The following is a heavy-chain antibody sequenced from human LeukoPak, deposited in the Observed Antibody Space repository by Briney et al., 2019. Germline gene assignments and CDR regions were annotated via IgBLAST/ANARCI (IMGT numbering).Heavy chain of an antibody. V-gene: IGHV3-9*01. CDR3: AKGVRYFDWLSPFDY. J-gene: IGHJ4*02. CDR2: ISWNSGSI. D-gene: IGHD3-9*01. Sequence: PGGSLRLSCAASGFTFDDYAMHWVRQAPGKGLEWVSGISWNSGSIGYADSVKGRFTISRDNAKNSLYLQMNSLRAEDTALYYCAKGVRYFDWLSPFDYWGQGTLVTVSS. CDR1: GFTFDDYA.